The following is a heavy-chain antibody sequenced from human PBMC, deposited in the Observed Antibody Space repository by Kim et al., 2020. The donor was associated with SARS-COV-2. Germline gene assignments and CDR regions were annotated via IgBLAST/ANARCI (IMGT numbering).Heavy chain of an antibody. CDR3: ARVWTLSATPAMAHPRVVDY. CDR1: GYTFTSYG. V-gene: IGHV1-18*01. J-gene: IGHJ4*02. Sequence: ASVKVSCKASGYTFTSYGISWVRQAPGQGLEWMGWISAYNGNTNYAQKLQGRVTMTTDTSTSTAYMELRSLRSDDTAVYYCARVWTLSATPAMAHPRVVDYWGQGTLVTVSS. CDR2: ISAYNGNT. D-gene: IGHD5-18*01.